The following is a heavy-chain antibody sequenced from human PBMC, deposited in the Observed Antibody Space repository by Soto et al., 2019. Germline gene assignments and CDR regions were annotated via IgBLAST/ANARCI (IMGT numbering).Heavy chain of an antibody. V-gene: IGHV3-23*01. CDR1: GFTFSSYA. CDR2: ISGSGGST. D-gene: IGHD2-2*01. Sequence: PGGSLRLSCAASGFTFSSYAMSWVRQAPGKGLEWVSAISGSGGSTYYADSVKGRFTISRDDSKNTLYLQMNSLSADDTAVYYCATGSEDIVVVPAAMPDPYYYNYIDVRDKATTVTVPS. J-gene: IGHJ6*03. CDR3: ATGSEDIVVVPAAMPDPYYYNYIDV.